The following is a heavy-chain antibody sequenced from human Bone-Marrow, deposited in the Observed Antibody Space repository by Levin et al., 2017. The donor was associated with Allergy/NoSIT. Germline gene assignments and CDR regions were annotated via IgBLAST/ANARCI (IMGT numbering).Heavy chain of an antibody. CDR2: ISSSTGTSTI. CDR1: GFTFSSYS. J-gene: IGHJ3*02. CDR3: ARDGGDYDYMWGTYRSGNDAFDI. Sequence: PGGSLRLSCAASGFTFSSYSMNWVRQAPGKGLEWVSYISSSTGTSTIYYADSVKGRFTISRDNAKNSVYLQMNSLRDEDTAVYYCARDGGDYDYMWGTYRSGNDAFDIWGQGTMVTVSS. D-gene: IGHD3-16*02. V-gene: IGHV3-48*02.